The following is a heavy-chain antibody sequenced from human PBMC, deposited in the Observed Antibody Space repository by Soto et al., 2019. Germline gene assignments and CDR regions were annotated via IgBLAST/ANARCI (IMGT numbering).Heavy chain of an antibody. CDR2: IKQDGSEK. CDR3: AREHVDTAMPEDWKFGY. Sequence: GGSLRLSCAASGFTFSSYWMSWVRQAPGKGLEWVANIKQDGSEKYYVDSVKGRFTISRDNAKNSLYLQMNSLRAEDTAVYYCAREHVDTAMPEDWKFGYWGQGTLVTVSS. V-gene: IGHV3-7*03. D-gene: IGHD5-18*01. CDR1: GFTFSSYW. J-gene: IGHJ4*02.